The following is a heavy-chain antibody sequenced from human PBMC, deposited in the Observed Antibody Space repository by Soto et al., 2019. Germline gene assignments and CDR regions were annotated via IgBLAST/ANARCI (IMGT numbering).Heavy chain of an antibody. CDR1: GFTFSSYG. D-gene: IGHD6-13*01. CDR2: IWYDGSNK. V-gene: IGHV3-33*01. CDR3: ARDPMYSSSWLDY. Sequence: QVQLMESGGGVVQPGRSLRLSCAASGFTFSSYGMHWVRQAPGKGLEWVAVIWYDGSNKYYADSVKGRFTISRDNSKNTLYLQMNSLRAEDTAVYYCARDPMYSSSWLDYWGQGTLVTVSS. J-gene: IGHJ4*02.